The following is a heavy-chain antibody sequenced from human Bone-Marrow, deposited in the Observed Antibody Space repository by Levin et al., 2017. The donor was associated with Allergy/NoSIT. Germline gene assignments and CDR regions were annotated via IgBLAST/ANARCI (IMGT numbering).Heavy chain of an antibody. D-gene: IGHD3/OR15-3a*01. CDR1: GGSISSSSYY. CDR3: ARYDLSVEGTSWFYFDFYYMDV. CDR2: MYYSGTT. J-gene: IGHJ6*03. V-gene: IGHV4-39*01. Sequence: SETLSLTCTVSGGSISSSSYYWGWIRQPPGKGLEWIGSMYYSGTTYYNPSLKSRSTISVDTSKNQFSLKLSSVTATDTAVYYCARYDLSVEGTSWFYFDFYYMDVWGKGTSVTVSS.